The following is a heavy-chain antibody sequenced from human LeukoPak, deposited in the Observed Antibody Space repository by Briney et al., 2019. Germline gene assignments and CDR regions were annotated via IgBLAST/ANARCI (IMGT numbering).Heavy chain of an antibody. V-gene: IGHV4-61*02. J-gene: IGHJ5*02. D-gene: IGHD2-2*01. CDR3: ARGVGVVVPAAMVNWFDP. CDR1: GGSISSSSYY. Sequence: PSETLSLTCTVSGGSISSSSYYWSWIRQPAGKGLEWIGRIYSSGSTNYNPSLKSRVTMSVDTSKNQFSLKVNSVTAADTAVYYCARGVGVVVPAAMVNWFDPWGQGTLVTVSS. CDR2: IYSSGST.